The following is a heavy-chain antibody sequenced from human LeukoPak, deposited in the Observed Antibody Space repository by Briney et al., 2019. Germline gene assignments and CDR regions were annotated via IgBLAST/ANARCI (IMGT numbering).Heavy chain of an antibody. V-gene: IGHV4-34*01. CDR1: GGSFSGYY. CDR2: INHSGST. J-gene: IGHJ4*02. Sequence: PSETLSPTCAVYGGSFSGYYWSWIRQPPGKGLEWIGEINHSGSTNYNPSLKSRVTISVDTSKNQFSLKLSSVTAADTAVYYCASGYDFWSGYTFDYWGQGTLVTVSS. CDR3: ASGYDFWSGYTFDY. D-gene: IGHD3-3*01.